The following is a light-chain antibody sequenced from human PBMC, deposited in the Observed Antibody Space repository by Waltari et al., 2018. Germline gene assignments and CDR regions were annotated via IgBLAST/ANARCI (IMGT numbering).Light chain of an antibody. J-gene: IGLJ1*01. CDR2: EVT. CDR1: SRDVGTYNL. V-gene: IGLV2-23*02. CDR3: CSYVGLGTYV. Sequence: QSGLAQPASASGSPGQSITITCPDTSRDVGTYNLFSWYQQRPGKAPKLLIYEVTMRAQGTSDRFSASKSGNTASLSISGLQAQEDEADYYCCSYVGLGTYVFGTGTKVTV.